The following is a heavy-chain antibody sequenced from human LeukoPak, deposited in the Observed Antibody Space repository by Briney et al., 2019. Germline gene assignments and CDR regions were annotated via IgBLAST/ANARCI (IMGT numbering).Heavy chain of an antibody. D-gene: IGHD6-13*01. Sequence: GASVKVSCKASGYTFTGYYMHWVRQAPGQGLEWMGWINPNSGGTNYAQKFQGRVTMTRDTSISTAYMELSRLRSDDTAVYYCARETAAAGTYYYYGMDVWGQGTTVTVSS. CDR3: ARETAAAGTYYYYGMDV. V-gene: IGHV1-2*02. J-gene: IGHJ6*02. CDR2: INPNSGGT. CDR1: GYTFTGYY.